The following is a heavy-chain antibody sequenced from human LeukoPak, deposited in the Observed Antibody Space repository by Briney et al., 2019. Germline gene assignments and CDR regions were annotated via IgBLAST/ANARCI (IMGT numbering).Heavy chain of an antibody. D-gene: IGHD6-19*01. Sequence: GGSLRLSCAASGFTFSSYAMSGVRQAPGKGLEWVANIKQDGSEKYYVDSVKGRFTISRDNAKNSLYLQMNSLRAEDTAVYYCAREGRGSGWYLGDYYYYMDVWGKGTTVTISS. CDR1: GFTFSSYA. J-gene: IGHJ6*03. CDR2: IKQDGSEK. CDR3: AREGRGSGWYLGDYYYYMDV. V-gene: IGHV3-7*01.